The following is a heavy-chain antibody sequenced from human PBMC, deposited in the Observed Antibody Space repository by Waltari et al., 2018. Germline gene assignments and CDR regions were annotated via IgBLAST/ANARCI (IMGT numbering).Heavy chain of an antibody. J-gene: IGHJ4*02. CDR2: INHSGST. Sequence: QVQLQQWGAGLLKPSETLSLTCAVYGGSFSGYYWSWIRQPPGKGLEWIGEINHSGSTNYNPSLKSRVTISVDTSKNQFSLKLSSVTAADTAVYYCAGRRWWLPAGAFDYWGQGTLVTVSS. D-gene: IGHD5-12*01. CDR1: GGSFSGYY. V-gene: IGHV4-34*01. CDR3: AGRRWWLPAGAFDY.